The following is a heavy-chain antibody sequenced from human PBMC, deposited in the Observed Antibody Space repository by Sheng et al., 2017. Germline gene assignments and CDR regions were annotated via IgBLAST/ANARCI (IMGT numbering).Heavy chain of an antibody. CDR1: GFTFSSYA. V-gene: IGHV3-30*04. D-gene: IGHD3-3*01. CDR3: ARVGARFLEWLPVYYYYYMDV. CDR2: ISYDGSNK. J-gene: IGHJ6*03. Sequence: QVQLVESGGGVVQPGRSLRLSCAASGFTFSSYAMHWVRQAPGKGLEWVAVISYDGSNKYYADSVKGRFTISRDNSKNTLYLQMNSLRAEDTAVYYCARVGARFLEWLPVYYYYYMDVWGQGTTVTVSS.